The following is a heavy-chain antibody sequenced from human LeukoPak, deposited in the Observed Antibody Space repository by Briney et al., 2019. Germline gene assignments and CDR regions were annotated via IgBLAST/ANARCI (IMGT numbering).Heavy chain of an antibody. D-gene: IGHD3-22*01. CDR2: INPNSGGT. CDR1: GYTFTGYY. Sequence: ASVKVSCKASGYTFTGYYMHWVRQAPGQGLEWMGWINPNSGGTNYAQKFQGGVTMTRDTSISTAYMELSRLRSDDTAVYYCARDYRDYYDSSGYRFDPWGQGTLVTVSS. J-gene: IGHJ5*02. CDR3: ARDYRDYYDSSGYRFDP. V-gene: IGHV1-2*02.